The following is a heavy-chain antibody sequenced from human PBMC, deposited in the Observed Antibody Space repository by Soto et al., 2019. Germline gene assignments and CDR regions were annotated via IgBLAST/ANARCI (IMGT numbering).Heavy chain of an antibody. CDR3: AGALENPYFYYGLNV. J-gene: IGHJ6*02. V-gene: IGHV3-30*03. D-gene: IGHD1-1*01. Sequence: RGSLRLSCAASGFAFSSYWMHWVSQAPGKGLVWVAATTYDGGIKHYVDSVKGRFTISRDNSKNTLYLQMNSLRVEDTATYYCAGALENPYFYYGLNVWGQGTTGTVSS. CDR2: TTYDGGIK. CDR1: GFAFSSYW.